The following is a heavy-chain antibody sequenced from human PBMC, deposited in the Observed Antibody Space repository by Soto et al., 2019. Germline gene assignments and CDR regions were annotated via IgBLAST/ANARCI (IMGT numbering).Heavy chain of an antibody. J-gene: IGHJ6*02. D-gene: IGHD6-19*01. Sequence: LSCVASTLNLTKYSMILVRLAPGKGLEWVSFISSSGSHIYYADSVTGRFTIARDNAKNSLFLQMDSLRAEDTAIYFCARDDLEKQWLVRSTYYGMDVWGQGTTVTVSS. CDR1: TLNLTKYS. CDR3: ARDDLEKQWLVRSTYYGMDV. V-gene: IGHV3-21*01. CDR2: ISSSGSHI.